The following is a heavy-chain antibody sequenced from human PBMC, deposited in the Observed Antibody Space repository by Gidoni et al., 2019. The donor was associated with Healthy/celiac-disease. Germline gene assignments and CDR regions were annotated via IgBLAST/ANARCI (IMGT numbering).Heavy chain of an antibody. J-gene: IGHJ4*02. V-gene: IGHV3-23*01. D-gene: IGHD1-1*01. CDR3: AKSLEREYYFDY. Sequence: EVQLLESGGGLVQPGGSLRLSCAASGFTFSSYAMSWVRQAPGKGLEWVLAISGSGGSTYYADSGKGRFTISRDNSKNTRYLQMNSLRAEDTAVYYCAKSLEREYYFDYWGQGTLVTVSS. CDR2: ISGSGGST. CDR1: GFTFSSYA.